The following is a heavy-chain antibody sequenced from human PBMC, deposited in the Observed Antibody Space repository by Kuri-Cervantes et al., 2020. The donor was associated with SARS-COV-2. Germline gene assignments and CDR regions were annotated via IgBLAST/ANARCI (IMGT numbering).Heavy chain of an antibody. D-gene: IGHD3-22*01. V-gene: IGHV4-61*08. CDR2: IYYSGTT. CDR3: ARGGYYDTSGYYPYYFDY. J-gene: IGHJ4*02. Sequence: GSLRLSCTVSGGSISSGGYYWSWIRQHPGKGLEWIGYIYYSGTTNYNPSLKSRVTISLDTSKNQFSLKLSSVTAADTAVFYCARGGYYDTSGYYPYYFDYWGQGTLVTVSS. CDR1: GGSISSGGYY.